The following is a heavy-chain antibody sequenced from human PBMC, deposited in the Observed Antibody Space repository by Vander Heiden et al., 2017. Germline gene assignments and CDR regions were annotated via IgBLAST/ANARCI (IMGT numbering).Heavy chain of an antibody. J-gene: IGHJ3*02. Sequence: EVQLVESGGGLVQPGGSLRLSCAASGFTFSSYSMNWVRQAPGKGLEWVSYISSSSSTRYYADSVKGRFTITRDNAKNSLYLQMNSLRDEDTAVYYCARDTAVGGIPKYAFDIWGQGTMVTVSS. CDR3: ARDTAVGGIPKYAFDI. V-gene: IGHV3-48*02. D-gene: IGHD3-16*01. CDR2: ISSSSSTR. CDR1: GFTFSSYS.